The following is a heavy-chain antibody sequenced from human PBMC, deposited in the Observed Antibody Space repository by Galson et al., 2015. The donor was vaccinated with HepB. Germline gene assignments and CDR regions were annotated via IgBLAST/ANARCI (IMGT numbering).Heavy chain of an antibody. Sequence: SLRLSCAASGFTFSSYGMHWVRQAPGKGLEWVAVISYDGSNKYYADSVKGRFTISRDNSKNTLYLQMNSLRAEDTAVYYCAKDPHLYSSGWPYFQHWGQGTLVTVSS. V-gene: IGHV3-30*18. CDR3: AKDPHLYSSGWPYFQH. CDR1: GFTFSSYG. CDR2: ISYDGSNK. J-gene: IGHJ1*01. D-gene: IGHD6-19*01.